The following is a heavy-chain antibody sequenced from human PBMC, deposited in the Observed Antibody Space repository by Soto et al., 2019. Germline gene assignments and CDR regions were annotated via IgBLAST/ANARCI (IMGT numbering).Heavy chain of an antibody. CDR1: GGSFSGYY. CDR3: ARADRTLVTSYSLDV. J-gene: IGHJ6*02. Sequence: SETLSLTCAVYGGSFSGYYWTWIRQPPGKGLEWIGEINHSGTINFNPSLKSRLTISLDTSKKHFSLKLSSVTDADTAAYYCARADRTLVTSYSLDVWGQGTTVTVS. CDR2: INHSGTI. D-gene: IGHD2-21*02. V-gene: IGHV4-34*01.